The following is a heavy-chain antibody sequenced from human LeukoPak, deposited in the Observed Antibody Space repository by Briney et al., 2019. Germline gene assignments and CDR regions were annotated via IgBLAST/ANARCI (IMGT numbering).Heavy chain of an antibody. V-gene: IGHV3-23*01. CDR3: AKPPPDSSSWLFDY. CDR2: ISDNGGST. Sequence: QTAGSLRLSCAASGFTFSSYAMSWVRQAPGKGLEWVSTISDNGGSTYYADSVKGRFTISRDNSKNTLYLQMNSLRAEDTAVYYCAKPPPDSSSWLFDYWGQGALVTVSS. J-gene: IGHJ4*02. D-gene: IGHD6-13*01. CDR1: GFTFSSYA.